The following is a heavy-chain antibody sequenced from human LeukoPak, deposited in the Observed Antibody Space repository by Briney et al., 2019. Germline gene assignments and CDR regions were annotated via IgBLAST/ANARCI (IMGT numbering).Heavy chain of an antibody. CDR2: ISYDGSNK. J-gene: IGHJ3*02. V-gene: IGHV3-30*04. CDR3: ARVRGVTMIVVVQGDAFDI. Sequence: GGSLRLSCAASGFTFSSYAMHWVRQAPGKGLEWVAVISYDGSNKYYADSVKGRFTISRDNSKNTLYLQMNSLRAEDTAVYYCARVRGVTMIVVVQGDAFDIWGQGTMVTVSS. CDR1: GFTFSSYA. D-gene: IGHD3-22*01.